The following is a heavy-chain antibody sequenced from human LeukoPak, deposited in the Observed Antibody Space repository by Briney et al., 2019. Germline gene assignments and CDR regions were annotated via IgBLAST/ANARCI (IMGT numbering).Heavy chain of an antibody. D-gene: IGHD2-8*01. Sequence: SVKVSCKASGYTFTGYYMHWVRQAPGQGLEWMGWINPNRGGANSAQKFQGRVTMTRDTSISTAYMELSSLTSDDTAVYFCARVATLAYYFTSAEFDYWRQGTLVTVSS. CDR1: GYTFTGYY. J-gene: IGHJ4*02. V-gene: IGHV1-2*02. CDR3: ARVATLAYYFTSAEFDY. CDR2: INPNRGGA.